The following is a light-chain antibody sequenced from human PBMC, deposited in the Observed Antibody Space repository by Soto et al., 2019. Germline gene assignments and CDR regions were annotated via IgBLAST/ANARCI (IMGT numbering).Light chain of an antibody. Sequence: EIVLTQSPGTLSLSPGERATLSCRASQSVSSNYLAWYQQKPGQAPKLLIYGASSRATGIPDRFSGSGSWTEFALTISRLEPEDFAVYYCQQYGSSPRTFGQGTKVEIK. CDR3: QQYGSSPRT. V-gene: IGKV3-20*01. CDR1: QSVSSNY. CDR2: GAS. J-gene: IGKJ1*01.